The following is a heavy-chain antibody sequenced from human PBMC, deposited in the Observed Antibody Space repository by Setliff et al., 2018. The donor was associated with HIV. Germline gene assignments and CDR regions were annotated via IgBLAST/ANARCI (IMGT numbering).Heavy chain of an antibody. V-gene: IGHV4-4*07. D-gene: IGHD3-22*01. Sequence: PSETLSLTCTVSGGSISSYYWSWIRQPAGKGLEWIGRIYPSGSTGYNPSLKSRVTMSVDTSKNQISLKLSSVTAADTAVFYCAREFYHYDSSDYYSDYYYYYMDVWGKGTTVTVSS. CDR2: IYPSGST. CDR3: AREFYHYDSSDYYSDYYYYYMDV. CDR1: GGSISSYY. J-gene: IGHJ6*03.